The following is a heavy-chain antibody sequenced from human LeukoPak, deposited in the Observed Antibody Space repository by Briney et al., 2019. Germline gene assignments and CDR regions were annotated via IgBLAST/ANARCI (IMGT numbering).Heavy chain of an antibody. V-gene: IGHV3-23*01. CDR2: LSGSGIST. Sequence: GGPLRLSCAASGFTFSNYAMSWVRQAPGKGLEWVSALSGSGISTYYADSVKGRFTISRDNSKNTMYLQMNSLRAEDTAVYYCANGGYTSSWTLDYWGQGTLVTVSS. D-gene: IGHD6-13*01. J-gene: IGHJ4*02. CDR1: GFTFSNYA. CDR3: ANGGYTSSWTLDY.